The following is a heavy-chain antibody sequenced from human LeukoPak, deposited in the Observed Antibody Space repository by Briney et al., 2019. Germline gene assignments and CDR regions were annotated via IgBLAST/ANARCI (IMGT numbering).Heavy chain of an antibody. Sequence: GESLKISCKGSGYSFSTYWIGWVRQMPGKGLEWMGIIYPGDSDTRYSPSFQGQVAISADKSISTAYLQWSSLKASDTAMYYCARRGYRSGANAFDIWGQGTMVTVSS. CDR3: ARRGYRSGANAFDI. V-gene: IGHV5-51*01. CDR1: GYSFSTYW. D-gene: IGHD6-19*01. J-gene: IGHJ3*02. CDR2: IYPGDSDT.